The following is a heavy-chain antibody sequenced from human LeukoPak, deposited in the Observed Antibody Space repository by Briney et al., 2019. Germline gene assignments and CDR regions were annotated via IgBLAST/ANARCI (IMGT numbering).Heavy chain of an antibody. CDR2: IYYSGST. Sequence: SETLSLTCTVSGGSISSYYWSWIRQPPGKGLEWIGYIYYSGSTNYNPSLKSRVTISVDTSKNQFPLKLSSVTAADTAVYYCARELYGDYVYWFDPWGQGTLVTVSS. CDR1: GGSISSYY. V-gene: IGHV4-59*01. D-gene: IGHD4-17*01. CDR3: ARELYGDYVYWFDP. J-gene: IGHJ5*02.